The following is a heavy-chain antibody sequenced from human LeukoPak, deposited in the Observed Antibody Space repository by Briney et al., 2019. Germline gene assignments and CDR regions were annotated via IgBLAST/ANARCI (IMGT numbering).Heavy chain of an antibody. J-gene: IGHJ3*02. CDR2: IKKDGSIT. CDR1: AFSINDYW. CDR3: ARSGIGRGFDI. D-gene: IGHD2/OR15-2a*01. V-gene: IGHV3-74*01. Sequence: PGGSLRLSCAASAFSINDYWMHWVRQGPGKGLEWVSRIKKDGSITTYADFVKGRFTISRDNVKNKVYLHMNGLRGDDTAVYFCARSGIGRGFDIWGRGATVTVSS.